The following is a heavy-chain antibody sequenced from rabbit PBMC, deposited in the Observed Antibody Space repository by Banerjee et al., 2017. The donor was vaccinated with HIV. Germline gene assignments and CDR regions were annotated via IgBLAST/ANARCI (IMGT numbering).Heavy chain of an antibody. CDR3: ARDLAGVIGWNFNL. CDR2: IYTGSSGNT. CDR1: GFSFNSAYY. Sequence: QEQLEESGGDLVKPEGSLTLTCTASGFSFNSAYYMCWVRQAPGKGLEWIGCIYTGSSGNTYYANWAKGRFTVSKASWTTVTLQMTSLTAADTASYFCARDLAGVIGWNFNLWGQGTLVTVS. J-gene: IGHJ4*01. D-gene: IGHD4-1*01. V-gene: IGHV1S45*01.